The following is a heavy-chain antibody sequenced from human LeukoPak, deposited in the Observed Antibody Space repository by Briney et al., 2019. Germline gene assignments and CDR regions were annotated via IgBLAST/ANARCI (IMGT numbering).Heavy chain of an antibody. CDR3: ARGGEGGGDSFCDY. CDR2: ISSSSSYI. D-gene: IGHD2-21*02. J-gene: IGHJ4*02. CDR1: GFTFSSYS. V-gene: IGHV3-21*01. Sequence: PGGSLRLSCAASGFTFSSYSMNWVRQAPGKGLEWVSSISSSSSYIYYADSVKGRFTISRDNAKNSLYLQMNSLRAEDTAVYSCARGGEGGGDSFCDYWGQGTLVTVSS.